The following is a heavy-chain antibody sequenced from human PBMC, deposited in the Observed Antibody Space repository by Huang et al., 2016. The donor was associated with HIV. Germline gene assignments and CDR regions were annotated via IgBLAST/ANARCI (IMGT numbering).Heavy chain of an antibody. V-gene: IGHV4-34*01. CDR3: ARGQGGYYYYYMDV. CDR2: INQSEST. CDR1: GGSFSGYY. J-gene: IGHJ6*03. Sequence: QVQLQQWGAGLLRPSETLSLTCAVYGGSFSGYYGTWIRQPPGKGLEWIGEINQSESTNYNPSLTSRVTISVDTSRNQFSLTLTSVTAADTAVYYCARGQGGYYYYYMDVWGKGTTVTVSS.